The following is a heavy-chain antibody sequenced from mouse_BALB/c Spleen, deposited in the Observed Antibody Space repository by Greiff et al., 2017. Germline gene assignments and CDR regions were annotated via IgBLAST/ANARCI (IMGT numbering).Heavy chain of an antibody. CDR1: GYSITSGYY. V-gene: IGHV3-6*02. CDR3: ARNWALDY. Sequence: EVQVVESGPGLVKPSQSLSLTCSVTGYSITSGYYWNWIRQFPGNKLEWMGYISYDGSNNYNPSLKNRISITRDTSKNQFFLKLNSVTTEDTATYYCARNWALDYWGQGTTLTVSS. J-gene: IGHJ2*01. CDR2: ISYDGSN. D-gene: IGHD4-1*01.